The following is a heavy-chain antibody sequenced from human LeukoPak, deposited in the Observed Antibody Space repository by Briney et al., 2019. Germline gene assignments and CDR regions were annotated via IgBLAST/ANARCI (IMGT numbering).Heavy chain of an antibody. CDR1: GYTFTSYG. J-gene: IGHJ6*03. V-gene: IGHV1-8*02. D-gene: IGHD6-13*01. CDR2: MNPNSGNT. CDR3: ARGVSSSWYPYYYYYYYMDV. Sequence: ASVKVSCKASGYTFTSYGISWVRQATGQGLEWMGWMNPNSGNTGYAQKFQGRVTMTRNTSISTAYMELSSLRSEDTAVYYCARGVSSSWYPYYYYYYYMDVWGKGTTVTISS.